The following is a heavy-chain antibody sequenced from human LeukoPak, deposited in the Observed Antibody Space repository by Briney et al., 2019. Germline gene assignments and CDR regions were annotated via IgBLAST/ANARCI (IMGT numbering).Heavy chain of an antibody. CDR1: GFTVSSYY. CDR3: ARGSGWDFDY. V-gene: IGHV3-66*01. J-gene: IGHJ4*02. Sequence: GGSLRLSCAASGFTVSSYYMYWVRRAPGKGLEWVSFIYSGGSTYYADSVKGRFTISRDNSKNTLYLQMNSLRAEDTAVYYCARGSGWDFDYWGQGTLVTVSS. D-gene: IGHD6-19*01. CDR2: IYSGGST.